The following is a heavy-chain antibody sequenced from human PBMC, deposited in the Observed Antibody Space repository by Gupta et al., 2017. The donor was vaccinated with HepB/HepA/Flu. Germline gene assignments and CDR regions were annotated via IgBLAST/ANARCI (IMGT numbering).Heavy chain of an antibody. Sequence: HVQLVQSGAEVKTPGASVKVSCKASGYTFTSYYMHWVRQAPGQGLEWMGIINPNGGSTRYAQKFQGRVTMTRDTSTSTVYMELSSLRSEDTAVYYCARDPYTVEGGYSYAHQADYYYGMDVWGQGTTVTVSS. J-gene: IGHJ6*02. D-gene: IGHD5-18*01. CDR2: INPNGGST. CDR1: GYTFTSYY. V-gene: IGHV1-46*01. CDR3: ARDPYTVEGGYSYAHQADYYYGMDV.